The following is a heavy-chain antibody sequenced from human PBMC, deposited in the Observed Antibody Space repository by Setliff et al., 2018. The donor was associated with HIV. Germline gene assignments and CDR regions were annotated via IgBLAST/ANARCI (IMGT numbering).Heavy chain of an antibody. J-gene: IGHJ4*02. CDR2: IYSGGDT. V-gene: IGHV3-66*02. Sequence: PGESLKISCAASGFTVSTYYMSWVRQAPGKGLEWISTIYSGGDTYYADSVKGRFTISRDNSKNTLYLQINSLRAEDTAVYYCAKWWGYSSGWLDYWGQGTLVTVSS. CDR3: AKWWGYSSGWLDY. D-gene: IGHD6-19*01. CDR1: GFTVSTYY.